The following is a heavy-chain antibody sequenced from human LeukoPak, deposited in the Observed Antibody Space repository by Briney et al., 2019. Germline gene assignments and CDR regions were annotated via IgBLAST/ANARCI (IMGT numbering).Heavy chain of an antibody. CDR3: ARAPDFWNTYLDY. CDR2: VYHSGST. CDR1: GGSISSGSYY. V-gene: IGHV4-30-2*01. Sequence: SETLSLTCTVSGGSISSGSYYWSWIRQPPGKGPEWIGYVYHSGSTYYNPSLKSRVTMSVDRSKNQFSLKVTSVTAADTAVYYCARAPDFWNTYLDYWGQGILVTVSS. D-gene: IGHD3-3*01. J-gene: IGHJ4*02.